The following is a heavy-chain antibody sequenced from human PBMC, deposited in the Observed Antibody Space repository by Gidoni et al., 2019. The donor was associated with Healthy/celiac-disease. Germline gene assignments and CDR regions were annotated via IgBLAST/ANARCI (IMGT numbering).Heavy chain of an antibody. CDR1: GYSFTRYW. Sequence: EVQLVQSGEEVKKPGESLKIACKGSGYSFTRYWNGWVRQMPGKGLEWMGILYPCDSYTRYSPSFQCQVTISADKSISTAYLQWSSLKASDTAMYYCARVAGTRYYYYGMDVWGQGTTVTVSS. V-gene: IGHV5-51*03. CDR2: LYPCDSYT. CDR3: ARVAGTRYYYYGMDV. D-gene: IGHD6-19*01. J-gene: IGHJ6*02.